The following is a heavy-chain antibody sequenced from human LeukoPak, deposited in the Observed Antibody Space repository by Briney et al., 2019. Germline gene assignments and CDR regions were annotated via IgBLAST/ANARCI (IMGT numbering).Heavy chain of an antibody. CDR2: ISSSSSSSTI. V-gene: IGHV3-48*04. CDR1: GFTFSRFG. CDR3: GRDLGGRSGY. Sequence: GGSLRLSCAASGFTFSRFGMNWVRKAPGKGLEWVSYISSSSSSSTIYYADSVKGRFSISRVNAKNTLYLQMNSLRAEDTAVYYCGRDLGGRSGYWGQGTLVTVSS. D-gene: IGHD1-26*01. J-gene: IGHJ4*02.